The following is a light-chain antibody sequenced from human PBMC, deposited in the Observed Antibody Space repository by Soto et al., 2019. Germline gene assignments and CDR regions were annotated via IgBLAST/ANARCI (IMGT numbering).Light chain of an antibody. CDR2: EVN. CDR3: SSYTSDNRDYV. V-gene: IGLV2-14*01. Sequence: SALTQPASVSGSPGQSITISCTGTSSDVGAYTSVSWYQHHPGKAPKVMIYEVNKRPSGISNRFSGSKSVNTASLTISGLQPEDEAHYYCSSYTSDNRDYVFGTGTKVTVL. CDR1: SSDVGAYTS. J-gene: IGLJ1*01.